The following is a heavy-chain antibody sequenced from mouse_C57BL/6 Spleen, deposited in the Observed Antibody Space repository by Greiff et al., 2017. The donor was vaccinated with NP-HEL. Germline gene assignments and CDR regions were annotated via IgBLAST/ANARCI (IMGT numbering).Heavy chain of an antibody. CDR3: AMYDVGIAY. CDR1: GYTFTSYW. V-gene: IGHV1-64*01. D-gene: IGHD2-14*01. CDR2: IPPNSGST. J-gene: IGHJ3*01. Sequence: QVQLQQPGAELVKPGASVKLSCKASGYTFTSYWMHWVKQRPGQGLEWIGMIPPNSGSTNYTEKFKSKATLPVDKSSSTAYMQLSSLTSEASAVYYCAMYDVGIAYWGQGTLVTVSA.